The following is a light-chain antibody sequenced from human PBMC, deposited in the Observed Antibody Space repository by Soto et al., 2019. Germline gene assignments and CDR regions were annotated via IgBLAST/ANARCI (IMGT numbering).Light chain of an antibody. Sequence: EIVMTQSPATLSVSPGERATLSCRASQSVSSNLVWYQQKPGQAPRLLIYDASTRATGIPARFSGSGSGTEFTLTISSLQSEDFAVYHCQQYNDWPWTFGQGTKVEI. CDR1: QSVSSN. CDR2: DAS. J-gene: IGKJ1*01. CDR3: QQYNDWPWT. V-gene: IGKV3-15*01.